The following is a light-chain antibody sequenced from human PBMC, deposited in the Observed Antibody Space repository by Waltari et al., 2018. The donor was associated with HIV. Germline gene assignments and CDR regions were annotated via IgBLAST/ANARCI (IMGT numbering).Light chain of an antibody. V-gene: IGLV2-14*01. CDR1: NNDIGSYDY. J-gene: IGLJ3*02. Sequence: QSALTQPASLSGSPGQSITISCTGTNNDIGSYDYVYCYQHSPGNAPQLLIYDAPNRPSGVSDRFFGSKSGNTASLILSVLMADDEAVYICSSFTRSTALLFGGGTKVSVL. CDR3: SSFTRSTALL. CDR2: DAP.